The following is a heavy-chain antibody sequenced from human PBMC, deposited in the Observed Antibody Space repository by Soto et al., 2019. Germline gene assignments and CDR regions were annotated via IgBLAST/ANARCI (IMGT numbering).Heavy chain of an antibody. Sequence: SETLSLTCTVSGGSVSSGSYYWSWIRQHPGKGLEWIGYMYYSGTTYYNPSPKSRVTMSADTSKNQFSLKLNSVTAADTAVYYCARALAVRPTGDLSYFDYWGLGTLVSPSS. J-gene: IGHJ4*01. CDR2: MYYSGTT. CDR1: GGSVSSGSYY. CDR3: ARALAVRPTGDLSYFDY. V-gene: IGHV4-31*03. D-gene: IGHD6-6*01.